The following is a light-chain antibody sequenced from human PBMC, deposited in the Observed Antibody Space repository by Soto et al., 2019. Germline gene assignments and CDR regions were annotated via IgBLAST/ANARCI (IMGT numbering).Light chain of an antibody. CDR3: LQHNTYPWT. J-gene: IGKJ1*01. V-gene: IGKV1-17*01. Sequence: DIQMTQSPSSLPASVGDRVTITCRASQSISSYLNWYPQKPGKAPKLLIYAASTLQSGVPSRFSGSGSGTDFALTISSLQPDDFATYYCLQHNTYPWTCGQGTKGDIK. CDR2: AAS. CDR1: QSISSY.